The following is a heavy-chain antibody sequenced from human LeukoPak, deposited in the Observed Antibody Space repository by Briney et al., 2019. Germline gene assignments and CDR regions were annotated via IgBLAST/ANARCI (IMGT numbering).Heavy chain of an antibody. D-gene: IGHD5-18*01. Sequence: PGGSLRLSCAASGFTFSSYAMSWVRQAPGKGLEWVSAISGSGGSTYYADSVKGRVTISRDNSKNTLYLQMNSLRAEDTAVYYCAREGYSYGAYFDYWGQGTLITVSS. V-gene: IGHV3-23*01. CDR3: AREGYSYGAYFDY. CDR2: ISGSGGST. J-gene: IGHJ4*02. CDR1: GFTFSSYA.